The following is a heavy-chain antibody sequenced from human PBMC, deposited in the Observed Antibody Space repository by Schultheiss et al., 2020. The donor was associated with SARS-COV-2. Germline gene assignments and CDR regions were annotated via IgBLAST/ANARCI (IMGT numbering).Heavy chain of an antibody. Sequence: GGSLRLSCAASGFTFSSYAMSWVRQAPGKGLEWVSAFSGSGGSTYYADSVKGRFTISRDNAKNSLYLQMNSLRAEDTAVYYCASNAYYDFWSGHGDYWGQGTLVTVSS. J-gene: IGHJ4*02. CDR2: FSGSGGST. D-gene: IGHD3-3*01. V-gene: IGHV3-23*01. CDR1: GFTFSSYA. CDR3: ASNAYYDFWSGHGDY.